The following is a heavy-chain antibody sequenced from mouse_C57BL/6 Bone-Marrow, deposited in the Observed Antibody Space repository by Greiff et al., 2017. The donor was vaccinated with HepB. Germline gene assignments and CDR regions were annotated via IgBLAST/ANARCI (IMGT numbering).Heavy chain of an antibody. CDR2: IDPSDSYT. V-gene: IGHV1-69*01. CDR3: ARRGDFWFAY. Sequence: QVHVKQPGAELVMPGASVKLSCKASGYTFTSYWMHWVKQRPGQGLEWIGEIDPSDSYTNYNQKFKGKSTLTVDKSSSTAYMQLSSLTSEDSAVYYCARRGDFWFAYWGQGTLVTVSA. J-gene: IGHJ3*01. CDR1: GYTFTSYW.